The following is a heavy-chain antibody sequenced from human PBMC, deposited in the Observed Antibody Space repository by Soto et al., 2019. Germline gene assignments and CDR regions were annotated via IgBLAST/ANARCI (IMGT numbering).Heavy chain of an antibody. V-gene: IGHV1-3*05. J-gene: IGHJ4*02. CDR3: ARGAYCGGDCYTPPFDY. D-gene: IGHD2-21*02. CDR1: GYTFTSYA. CDR2: INAGNGNT. Sequence: QVQLVQSGAEEKKPGASVKVSCKSSGYTFTSYAMHWVRQAPGQRLEWMGWINAGNGNTKYSQKFQGRVTITRDTSASTAYMELSRLRSEDTAVYYCARGAYCGGDCYTPPFDYWGQGTMVTVSS.